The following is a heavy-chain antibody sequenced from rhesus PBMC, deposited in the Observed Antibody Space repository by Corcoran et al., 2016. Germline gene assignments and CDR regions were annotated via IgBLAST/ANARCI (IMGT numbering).Heavy chain of an antibody. J-gene: IGHJ2*01. Sequence: QVQLQESGPGVVQPSETLSLTCAVPGGSTSRGSAWSWIRQLPGKGLEWIGYIYGSSGSTNYNPSLKNRVTISKDASKNQFSLKLSSVTAADTAVYYCARTASRRGWYFDLWGPGTPITISS. D-gene: IGHD2-39*01. V-gene: IGHV4-76*01. CDR3: ARTASRRGWYFDL. CDR1: GGSTSRGSA. CDR2: IYGSSGST.